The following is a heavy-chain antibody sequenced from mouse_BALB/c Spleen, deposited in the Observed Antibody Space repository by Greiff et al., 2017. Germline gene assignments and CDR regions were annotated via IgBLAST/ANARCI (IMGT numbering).Heavy chain of an antibody. CDR1: GDSITSGY. Sequence: EVKVVESGPSLVKPSQTLSLTCSVTGDSITSGYWNWIRKFPGNKLEYMGYISYSGSTYYNPSLKSRISITRDTSKNQYYLQLNSVTTEDTATYYCARWAYGNYGSLDYWGQGTSVTVPS. V-gene: IGHV3-8*02. D-gene: IGHD2-1*01. CDR2: ISYSGST. CDR3: ARWAYGNYGSLDY. J-gene: IGHJ4*01.